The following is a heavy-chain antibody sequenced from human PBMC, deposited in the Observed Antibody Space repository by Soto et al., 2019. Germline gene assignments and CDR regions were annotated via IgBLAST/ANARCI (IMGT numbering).Heavy chain of an antibody. D-gene: IGHD3-16*01. Sequence: QVQLVQSGAEVKKPGSSVKVSCKASGGTFSNYALSWVRQAPGQGLEWMGDIIPIFGTTNNAQKFQGRVTITADEATSTAYMELSSLRSEDTAVXXXXXXXXXXXXXXXGYGWGQGTLVTVSS. CDR3: XXXXXXXXXXXXGYG. V-gene: IGHV1-69*12. CDR2: IIPIFGTT. J-gene: IGHJ1*01. CDR1: GGTFSNYA.